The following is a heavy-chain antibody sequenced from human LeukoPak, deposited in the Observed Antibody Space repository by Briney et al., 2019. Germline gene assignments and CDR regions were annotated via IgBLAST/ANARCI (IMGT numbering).Heavy chain of an antibody. Sequence: KPSETLSLTCTVSGXSISSYYGSWIRQPPGKGLEWIGYIYYSGITNYNPSLKNRVTISVDTSKNQFSLELSSVTAADTAVYYCAREVGATHYWGQGALVTVSS. D-gene: IGHD1-26*01. J-gene: IGHJ4*02. CDR3: AREVGATHY. V-gene: IGHV4-59*01. CDR1: GXSISSYY. CDR2: IYYSGIT.